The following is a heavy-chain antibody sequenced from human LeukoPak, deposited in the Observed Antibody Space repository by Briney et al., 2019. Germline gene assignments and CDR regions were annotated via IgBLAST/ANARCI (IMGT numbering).Heavy chain of an antibody. D-gene: IGHD2-2*01. CDR3: ARDGCSSTSCYAQYFDY. J-gene: IGHJ4*02. CDR1: GGSFSGYY. Sequence: ASETLSLTCAVYGGSFSGYYWSWIRQPPGKGLEWIGEINHSGSTNYNPSLKSRVTISVDTSKNQFSLKLSSVTAADTAVYYRARDGCSSTSCYAQYFDYWGQGTLVTVSS. CDR2: INHSGST. V-gene: IGHV4-34*01.